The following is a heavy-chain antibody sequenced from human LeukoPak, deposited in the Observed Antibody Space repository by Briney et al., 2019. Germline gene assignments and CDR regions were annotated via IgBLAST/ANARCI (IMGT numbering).Heavy chain of an antibody. CDR2: IWPDGSIK. J-gene: IGHJ6*03. V-gene: IGHV3-33*01. Sequence: GGSLRLSCAASGFTFSSNGMHWVRQAPGKGLEWVAVIWPDGSIKYYADSVKGRFTISRDNSMNTLYLQMSSLRAEDTAVYYCARINEYSSSWYFPYYYYYMDVWGKGTTVTVSS. CDR1: GFTFSSNG. D-gene: IGHD6-13*01. CDR3: ARINEYSSSWYFPYYYYYMDV.